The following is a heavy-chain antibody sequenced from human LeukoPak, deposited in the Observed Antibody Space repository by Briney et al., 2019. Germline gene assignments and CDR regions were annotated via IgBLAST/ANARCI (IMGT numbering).Heavy chain of an antibody. CDR3: ARDTARYYYGMDV. D-gene: IGHD5-18*01. V-gene: IGHV4-59*01. CDR2: IYYSGST. Sequence: PSETLSLTCTVSGGSISSYYWSWIRQPPGKGLEWIGYIYYSGSTNYNPSLKSRVTISVDTSKNQFSLKLSSVTAADTAVYYCARDTARYYYGMDVWGQGTTVTVSS. CDR1: GGSISSYY. J-gene: IGHJ6*02.